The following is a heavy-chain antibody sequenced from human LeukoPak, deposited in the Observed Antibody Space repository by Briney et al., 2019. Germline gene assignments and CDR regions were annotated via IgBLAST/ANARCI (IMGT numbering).Heavy chain of an antibody. CDR3: AKDTAYTQDAFDI. CDR1: GFTFDDYA. Sequence: GRSLRLSCAASGFTFDDYAMPWVRHAPGKGLEWVSGISWNSGSIGYADSVKGRFTISRDNAKNSLYLQMNSLRAEDTALYYCAKDTAYTQDAFDIWGQGTMVTVSS. V-gene: IGHV3-9*01. D-gene: IGHD4-4*01. CDR2: ISWNSGSI. J-gene: IGHJ3*02.